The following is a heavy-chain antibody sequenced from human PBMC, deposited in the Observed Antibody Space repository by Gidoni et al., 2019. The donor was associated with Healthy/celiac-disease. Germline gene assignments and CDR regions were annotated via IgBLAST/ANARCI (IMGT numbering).Heavy chain of an antibody. J-gene: IGHJ3*02. V-gene: IGHV4-39*07. CDR2: IYYSGST. D-gene: IGHD5-18*01. CDR3: ARDKGYSYGPDDFDI. CDR1: CGSISSSSYY. Sequence: HLQLQESCPGLVNPSETLSLTCTFSCGSISSSSYYWGWIRQPPGKGLEWIGSIYYSGSTYYNPSLKSRVTISVDTSKNQFSLKLSSVNAADTAVYYCARDKGYSYGPDDFDIWGQGTMVTVSS.